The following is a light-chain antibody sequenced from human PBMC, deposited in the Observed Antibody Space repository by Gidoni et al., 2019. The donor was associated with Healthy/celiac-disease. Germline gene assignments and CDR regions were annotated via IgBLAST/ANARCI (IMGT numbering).Light chain of an antibody. Sequence: DIQMTEPPSSLSASVGDRVTITCRASQSISSYLNWYKQKPGKAPKLLIYAASSLQSGVPSRFSGSGSGTDFTLTISSLQPEDFATYYCQQSYSTPITFGQGTRLEIQ. CDR3: QQSYSTPIT. CDR2: AAS. V-gene: IGKV1-39*01. CDR1: QSISSY. J-gene: IGKJ5*01.